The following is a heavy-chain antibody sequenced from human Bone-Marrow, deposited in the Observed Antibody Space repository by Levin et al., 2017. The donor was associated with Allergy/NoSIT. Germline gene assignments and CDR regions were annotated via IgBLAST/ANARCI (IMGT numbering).Heavy chain of an antibody. Sequence: SETLSLTCTVSGGSISSSSYYWGWIRQPPGKGLEWIGSIYYSGSTYYNPSLKSRVTISVDTSKNQFSLKLSSVTAADTAVYYCARVARYYYDSSGYYAPTADFDYWGQGTLVTVSS. J-gene: IGHJ4*02. CDR2: IYYSGST. CDR3: ARVARYYYDSSGYYAPTADFDY. D-gene: IGHD3-22*01. CDR1: GGSISSSSYY. V-gene: IGHV4-39*01.